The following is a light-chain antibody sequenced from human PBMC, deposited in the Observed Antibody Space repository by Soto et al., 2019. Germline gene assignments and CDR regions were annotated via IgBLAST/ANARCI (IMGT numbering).Light chain of an antibody. Sequence: EIVLTQSPGTLSLSPGERATLSCRASQSVSGASLTWFQQKPGQAPRLLIYDASSRATGIPDRFSGSGSGTDFTLTITRLEPEDFAVYYCQQFAGTPYTFGQGTKLEIK. CDR3: QQFAGTPYT. J-gene: IGKJ2*01. V-gene: IGKV3-20*01. CDR1: QSVSGAS. CDR2: DAS.